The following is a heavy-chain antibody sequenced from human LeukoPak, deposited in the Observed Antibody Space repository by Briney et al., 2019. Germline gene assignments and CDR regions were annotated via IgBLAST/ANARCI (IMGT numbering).Heavy chain of an antibody. CDR1: GGTFSSYA. Sequence: ASVKVSCKASGGTFSSYAISWVRQAPGQGLEWMGGIIPIFGTANYAQKFQGRVTITADESTSIAYMELSSLRSEDTAVYYCARATMIVVALNDYWGQGTLVTVSS. V-gene: IGHV1-69*01. J-gene: IGHJ4*02. D-gene: IGHD3-22*01. CDR2: IIPIFGTA. CDR3: ARATMIVVALNDY.